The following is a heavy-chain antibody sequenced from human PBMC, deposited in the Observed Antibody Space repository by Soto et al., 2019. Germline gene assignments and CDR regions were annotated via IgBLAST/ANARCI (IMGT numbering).Heavy chain of an antibody. CDR1: GFTFDSYW. V-gene: IGHV3-74*01. J-gene: IGHJ4*02. D-gene: IGHD2-21*01. CDR3: ATSKGAVVISPYFFDY. Sequence: EVRLEESGGGLVQPGGSLRLSCAASGFTFDSYWMYWVRQAPGKGLVWVSRVNSDGSITTYADSLKGRFTISRDNAKNTLSLQMNSLRVEDTAVYYCATSKGAVVISPYFFDYWGQGALVTVSS. CDR2: VNSDGSIT.